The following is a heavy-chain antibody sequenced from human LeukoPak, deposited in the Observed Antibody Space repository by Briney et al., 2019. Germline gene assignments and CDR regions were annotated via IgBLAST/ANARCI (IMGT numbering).Heavy chain of an antibody. Sequence: PGGSLRLSCAASGFTFSSYAMSWVRQAPGKGLEWVSAISGSGGSTYYADSVKGRFTISRDNSKNTLYLQMNSLRAEDTAVYHCAKSMGGWYAFDIWGQGTMVTVSS. D-gene: IGHD2-15*01. J-gene: IGHJ3*02. V-gene: IGHV3-23*01. CDR1: GFTFSSYA. CDR2: ISGSGGST. CDR3: AKSMGGWYAFDI.